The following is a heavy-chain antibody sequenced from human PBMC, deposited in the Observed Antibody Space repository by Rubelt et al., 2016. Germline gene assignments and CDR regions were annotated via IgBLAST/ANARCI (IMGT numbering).Heavy chain of an antibody. CDR1: GGSISSSSYY. J-gene: IGHJ5*02. Sequence: QLQLQESGPGLVKPSETLSLTCTVSGGSISSSSYYWGWIRQPPGKGLEWIESIYYSGSTYYNPSLKSRVTISVDTSKNQFSLKLSSVTAADTAVYYCARHGAIHRPAATSNWFDPWGQGTLVTVSS. CDR3: ARHGAIHRPAATSNWFDP. CDR2: IYYSGST. V-gene: IGHV4-39*01. D-gene: IGHD2-2*01.